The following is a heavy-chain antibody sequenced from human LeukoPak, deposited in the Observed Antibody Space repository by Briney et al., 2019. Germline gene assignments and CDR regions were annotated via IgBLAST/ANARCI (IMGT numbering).Heavy chain of an antibody. CDR2: ISGSGGST. CDR1: GFTFSSYG. Sequence: PERSLRLSCAASGFTFSSYGMHWVRQAPGKGLEWVSAISGSGGSTYYADSVKGRFTISRDNSKNTLYLQMNSLRAEDTAVYYCAKRTSNWNYFDYWGQGTLVTVSS. CDR3: AKRTSNWNYFDY. D-gene: IGHD1-20*01. V-gene: IGHV3-23*01. J-gene: IGHJ4*02.